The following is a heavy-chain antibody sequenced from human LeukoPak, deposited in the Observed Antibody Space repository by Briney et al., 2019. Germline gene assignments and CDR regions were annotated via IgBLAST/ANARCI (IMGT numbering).Heavy chain of an antibody. J-gene: IGHJ4*02. Sequence: PGGSLRLSCAASGFTFSSYEMNWVRQAPGRGLEWVSYISSSGSTIYYADSVKGRFTISRDNSKNTLYLQMNSLRAEDTAVYYCAKSLWFGELRKPYYFDYWGQGTLVTVSS. CDR2: ISSSGSTI. D-gene: IGHD3-10*01. CDR1: GFTFSSYE. CDR3: AKSLWFGELRKPYYFDY. V-gene: IGHV3-48*03.